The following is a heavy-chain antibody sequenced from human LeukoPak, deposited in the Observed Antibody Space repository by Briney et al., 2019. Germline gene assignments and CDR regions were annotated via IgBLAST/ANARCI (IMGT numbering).Heavy chain of an antibody. CDR2: ISGDGGST. CDR1: GFTFDDYA. V-gene: IGHV3-43*02. Sequence: GGSLRLSCAASGFTFDDYAMHWVRQAPGKGLEWVSLISGDGGSTYYADSVKGRFTISRDNAKNTLYLQMNSLRAEDTAVYYCASDGGMDVWGQGTTVTVSS. CDR3: ASDGGMDV. J-gene: IGHJ6*02.